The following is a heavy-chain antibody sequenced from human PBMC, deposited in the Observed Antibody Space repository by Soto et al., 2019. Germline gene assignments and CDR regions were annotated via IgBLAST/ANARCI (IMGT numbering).Heavy chain of an antibody. Sequence: SETLSLTCTVSGGYISSFYWSWIRQHAGKGLEWVGRIYSGGWNYYNPSLKSRVTMSVVTPKNEFSLSLSSVTAADTAMYYCARGSSRWDYWVQGPLVTVSS. V-gene: IGHV4-4*07. CDR3: ARGSSRWDY. J-gene: IGHJ4*02. CDR2: IYSGGWN. CDR1: GGYISSFY. D-gene: IGHD6-13*01.